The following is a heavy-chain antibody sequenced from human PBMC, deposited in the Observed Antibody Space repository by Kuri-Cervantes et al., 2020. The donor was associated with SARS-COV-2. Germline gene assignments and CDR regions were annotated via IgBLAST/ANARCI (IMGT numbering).Heavy chain of an antibody. D-gene: IGHD5-18*01. CDR1: GYSISSGYY. V-gene: IGHV4-38-2*02. J-gene: IGHJ4*02. CDR3: ARGLGYSYGRRSPQGDF. CDR2: IYHSGST. Sequence: GSLRLSCTVSGYSISSGYYWGWIRQPPGKGLEWIGSIYHSGSTYYNPSLKSRVTISVDTSKNQFSLRLTSVTAADTAVYFCARGLGYSYGRRSPQGDFWGQGILVTVSS.